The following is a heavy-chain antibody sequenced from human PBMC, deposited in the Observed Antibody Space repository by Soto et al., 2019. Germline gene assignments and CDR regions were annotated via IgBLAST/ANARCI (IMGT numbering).Heavy chain of an antibody. D-gene: IGHD1-1*01. V-gene: IGHV4-59*02. CDR2: IYYTGNT. Sequence: PSETLSLTCSISGVSVSPYYWSWIRQPPGKGLEWIGYIYYTGNTYYNPSLESRLSMSVDTSKNQFSLRLTSVTTADTAVYYCAKYRRSNEDGFTLDFWGQGTLVTVSS. CDR1: GVSVSPYY. J-gene: IGHJ4*02. CDR3: AKYRRSNEDGFTLDF.